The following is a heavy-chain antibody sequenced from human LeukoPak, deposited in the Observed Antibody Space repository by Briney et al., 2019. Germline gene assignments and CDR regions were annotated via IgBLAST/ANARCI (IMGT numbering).Heavy chain of an antibody. Sequence: PGGSLRLSCAASGFTFSSYAMSWVRQAPGKGLEWVSAISGSGGSTYYADSVKGRFTISRDNSKNTLYLQMNSLRAEDTAVYYCAKASRRIVAAGTVRYYYYMDVWGKGTTVTVSS. CDR2: ISGSGGST. V-gene: IGHV3-23*01. D-gene: IGHD6-13*01. J-gene: IGHJ6*03. CDR3: AKASRRIVAAGTVRYYYYMDV. CDR1: GFTFSSYA.